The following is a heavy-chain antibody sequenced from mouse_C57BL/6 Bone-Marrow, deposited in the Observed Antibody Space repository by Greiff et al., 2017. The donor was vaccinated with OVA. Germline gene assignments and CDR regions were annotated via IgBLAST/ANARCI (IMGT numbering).Heavy chain of an antibody. CDR1: GYTFTSYW. CDR3: ARGITTVVVPFDY. Sequence: VQLQQPGTELVKPGASVKLSCKASGYTFTSYWMHWVKQRPGQGLEWIGNINPSNGGTNYNEKFKSKATLTVDKSSSTAYVQLSSLTSEDSAVYYCARGITTVVVPFDYWGQGTTLTVSS. D-gene: IGHD1-1*01. V-gene: IGHV1-53*01. J-gene: IGHJ2*01. CDR2: INPSNGGT.